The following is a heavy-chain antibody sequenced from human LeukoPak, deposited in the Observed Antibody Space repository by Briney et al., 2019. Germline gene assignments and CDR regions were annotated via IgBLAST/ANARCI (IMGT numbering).Heavy chain of an antibody. Sequence: GGSLRLSCAASGFTFDDYGMSWVRQAPGKGLEWVAVISYDGSNKYYADSVKGRFTISRDNSKNTLYLQMNSLRAEDTAVYYCAKGNLIYWGQGTLVTVSS. V-gene: IGHV3-30*18. CDR2: ISYDGSNK. CDR3: AKGNLIY. CDR1: GFTFDDYG. J-gene: IGHJ4*02.